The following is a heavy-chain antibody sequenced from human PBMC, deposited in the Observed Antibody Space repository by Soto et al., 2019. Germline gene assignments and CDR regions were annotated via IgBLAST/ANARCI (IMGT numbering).Heavy chain of an antibody. Sequence: QVQLVQSGAEVKKPGASVKVSCKASGYTFTSYAMHCVRQAPGQRLEWLGWINAGNGNTKYSQKFQGRVTITRDTFASSAYMEMGSLRSEDTAVYYCAGVYCSGGGCYSGEYYFDYWGHGSVVIVSS. J-gene: IGHJ4*01. CDR2: INAGNGNT. CDR3: AGVYCSGGGCYSGEYYFDY. D-gene: IGHD2-15*01. CDR1: GYTFTSYA. V-gene: IGHV1-3*01.